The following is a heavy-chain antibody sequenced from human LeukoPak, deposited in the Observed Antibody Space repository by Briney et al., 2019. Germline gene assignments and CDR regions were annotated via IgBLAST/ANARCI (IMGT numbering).Heavy chain of an antibody. CDR2: ISSSGSAI. J-gene: IGHJ6*02. V-gene: IGHV3-48*03. CDR3: ARDIVVVPAAIYYYGMDV. D-gene: IGHD2-2*01. CDR1: GFTFSSYE. Sequence: GGSLRLSCAASGFTFSSYEMTWVRQAPGKGLEWISYISSSGSAIYYADSVKGRFTISRDNAKNSLYLQMNSLRAEDTAVYYCARDIVVVPAAIYYYGMDVWGQGTTVTVSS.